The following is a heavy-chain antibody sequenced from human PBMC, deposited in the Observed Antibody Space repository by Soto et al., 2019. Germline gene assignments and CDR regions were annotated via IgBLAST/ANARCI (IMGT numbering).Heavy chain of an antibody. Sequence: PGGSLRLSCAASGFTSSSYSMNWVRQAPGKGLEWVSSISSSSSYIYYADSVKGRFTISRDNAKNSLYLQMNSLRAEDTAVYYCARDTVTTKYYFDYWGQGTLVTVSS. J-gene: IGHJ4*02. CDR3: ARDTVTTKYYFDY. CDR2: ISSSSSYI. D-gene: IGHD4-17*01. V-gene: IGHV3-21*01. CDR1: GFTSSSYS.